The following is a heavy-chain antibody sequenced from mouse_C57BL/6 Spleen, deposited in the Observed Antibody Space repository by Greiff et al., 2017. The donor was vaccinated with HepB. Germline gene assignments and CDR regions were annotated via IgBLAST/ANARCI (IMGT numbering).Heavy chain of an antibody. V-gene: IGHV1-7*01. CDR1: GYTFTSYW. Sequence: QVQLKESGAELAKPGASVKLSCKASGYTFTSYWMHWVKQRPGQGLEWIGYINPSSGYTKYNQKFKDKATLTADKSSSTAYMQLSSLTYEDSAVYYCARSLYSNYEGFAYWGHGTLVTVSA. CDR3: ARSLYSNYEGFAY. J-gene: IGHJ3*01. D-gene: IGHD2-5*01. CDR2: INPSSGYT.